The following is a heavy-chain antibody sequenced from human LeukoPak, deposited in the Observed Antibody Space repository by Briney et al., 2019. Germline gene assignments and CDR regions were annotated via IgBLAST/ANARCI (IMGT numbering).Heavy chain of an antibody. Sequence: PGGSLRLSCAASGFTFSSYWISWVRQAPGKGLERVANIKQDGSEKYYVDSVKGRFTISRDNAKNSLYLQMNSLRAEDTAVYYCARDRGVQPHWGQGTLVTVSS. CDR2: IKQDGSEK. J-gene: IGHJ4*02. CDR1: GFTFSSYW. CDR3: ARDRGVQPH. V-gene: IGHV3-7*01. D-gene: IGHD3-10*01.